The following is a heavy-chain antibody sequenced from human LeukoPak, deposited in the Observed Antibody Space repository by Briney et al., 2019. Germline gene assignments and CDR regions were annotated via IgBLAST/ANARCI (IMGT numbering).Heavy chain of an antibody. Sequence: GASVKVSCKASGYTFTSYYMHWVRQAPGQGLERMGIINPSGGSTSYAQKFQGRVTMTRDTSTSTVYMELSSLRSEDTAVYYCAREALATNYYDSSGSDYWGQGTLVTVSS. V-gene: IGHV1-46*03. J-gene: IGHJ4*02. D-gene: IGHD3-22*01. CDR1: GYTFTSYY. CDR2: INPSGGST. CDR3: AREALATNYYDSSGSDY.